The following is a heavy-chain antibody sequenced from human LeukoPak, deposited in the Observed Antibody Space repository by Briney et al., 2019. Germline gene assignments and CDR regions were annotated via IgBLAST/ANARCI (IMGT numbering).Heavy chain of an antibody. Sequence: GEPLKISCKGSGYSFTNYWIGWVRQMPGKGLEWMGIIYPGDSDTRYSPSFQGQVTISADKSISTAYLQWNSLKASDTAMYYCARSFLMRSAWFDPWGQGTLVTVSP. CDR2: IYPGDSDT. D-gene: IGHD3-10*01. CDR1: GYSFTNYW. J-gene: IGHJ5*02. V-gene: IGHV5-51*01. CDR3: ARSFLMRSAWFDP.